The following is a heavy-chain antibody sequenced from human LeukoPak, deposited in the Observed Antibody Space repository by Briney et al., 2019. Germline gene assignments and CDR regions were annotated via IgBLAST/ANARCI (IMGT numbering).Heavy chain of an antibody. CDR1: GFTFSSYA. CDR2: IGGSGGHT. V-gene: IGHV3-23*01. J-gene: IGHJ4*02. D-gene: IGHD2-21*01. CDR3: SKGGPLGDTNRFDH. Sequence: GGSLRLSCAASGFTFSSYAMSWVRQAPGKGLEWVSAIGGSGGHTFYADSVKGRFTISRDNSKNTVYLQMTNLKPGDTAVYYCSKGGPLGDTNRFDHWGQGTLVSVSS.